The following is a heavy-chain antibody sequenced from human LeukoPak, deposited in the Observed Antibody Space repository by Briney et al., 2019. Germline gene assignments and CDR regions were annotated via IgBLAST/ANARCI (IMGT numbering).Heavy chain of an antibody. Sequence: GGSLRLSCAASGFTFSTYGMHWVRQAPGKGLEWVAVISYDGSNKYYADSVKGRFTISRDNSKDTLFLQMNSLRTEDTAVYYCTKLPAPEGYDYGSIDYWGQGTLVTVSS. J-gene: IGHJ4*02. CDR1: GFTFSTYG. V-gene: IGHV3-30*18. CDR3: TKLPAPEGYDYGSIDY. D-gene: IGHD5-18*01. CDR2: ISYDGSNK.